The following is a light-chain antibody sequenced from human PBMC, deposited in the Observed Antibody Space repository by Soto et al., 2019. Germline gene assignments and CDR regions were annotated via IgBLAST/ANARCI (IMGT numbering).Light chain of an antibody. CDR3: QHPWT. V-gene: IGKV3-20*01. J-gene: IGKJ1*01. CDR1: QSVGSTY. CDR2: GAS. Sequence: ETVLTQSPGTLSLSPGERATLSCRASQSVGSTYLAWYQHKPGQAPRLLIYGASSRASGIPDRFTGSGSETDFTLTISRLEPEDFAVYYCQHPWTFGQGTKVEIK.